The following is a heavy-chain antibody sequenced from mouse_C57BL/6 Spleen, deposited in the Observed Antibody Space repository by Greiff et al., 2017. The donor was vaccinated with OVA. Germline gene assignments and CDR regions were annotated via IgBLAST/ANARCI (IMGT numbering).Heavy chain of an antibody. V-gene: IGHV1-26*01. CDR3: ARKKANWDGTRYAMDY. J-gene: IGHJ4*01. D-gene: IGHD4-1*01. CDR2: LNPNNGGT. CDR1: GYTFTDYY. Sequence: VQLQQSGPELVKPGASVKISCKASGYTFTDYYMNWVKQSHGKSLEWIGDLNPNNGGTSYNQKFKGKATLTVDKSSSTAYMELRSLTSEDSAVYYCARKKANWDGTRYAMDYWGQGTSVTVSS.